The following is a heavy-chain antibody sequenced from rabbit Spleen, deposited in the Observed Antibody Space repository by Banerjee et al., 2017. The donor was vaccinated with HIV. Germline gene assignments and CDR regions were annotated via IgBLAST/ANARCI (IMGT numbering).Heavy chain of an antibody. J-gene: IGHJ4*01. CDR1: GFSFSSTYY. CDR2: VQTTSGAT. V-gene: IGHV1S40*01. D-gene: IGHD4-2*01. CDR3: ARGAASAGDGLSL. Sequence: QSLEESGGDLVKPGASLTLTCTASGFSFSSTYYMCWVRQAPGKGLEWIACVQTTSGATWDASWVNGRFTISKTSTTVDLKMTSLTAADTATYFCARGAASAGDGLSLWGPGTLVTVS.